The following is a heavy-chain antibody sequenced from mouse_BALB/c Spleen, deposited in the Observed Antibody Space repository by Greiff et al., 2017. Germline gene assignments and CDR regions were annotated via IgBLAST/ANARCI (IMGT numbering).Heavy chain of an antibody. Sequence: GAELVKPGASVKLSCKASGYTFTSYYMYWVKQRPGQGLEWIGEINPSNGGTNFNEKFKSKATLTVDKSSSTAYMQLSSLTSEDSAVYYCTRGKNYYAMDYWGQGTSVTVSS. J-gene: IGHJ4*01. V-gene: IGHV1S81*02. CDR1: GYTFTSYY. CDR3: TRGKNYYAMDY. CDR2: INPSNGGT.